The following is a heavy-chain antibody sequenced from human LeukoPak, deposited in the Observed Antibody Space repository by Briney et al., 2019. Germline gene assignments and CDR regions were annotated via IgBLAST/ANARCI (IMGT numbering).Heavy chain of an antibody. D-gene: IGHD3-10*01. J-gene: IGHJ3*02. CDR2: ISAYNGNT. CDR1: GYTFTNYA. CDR3: ARGGSRSRRGDDAFDI. V-gene: IGHV1-18*01. Sequence: ASVKVSCKASGYTFTNYAMNWVRQAPGQGLEWMGWISAYNGNTELAQKFQGRVTLATDASTSTAYVELRSLTSDDSAVYFCARGGSRSRRGDDAFDIWGQGTMVTVSS.